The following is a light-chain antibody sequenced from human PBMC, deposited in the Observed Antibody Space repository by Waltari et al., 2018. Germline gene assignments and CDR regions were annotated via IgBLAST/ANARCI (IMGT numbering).Light chain of an antibody. CDR1: QSILFTARNKSY. CDR2: WAS. Sequence: IVMTQSPDSLAVSLGERATINCKSSQSILFTARNKSYLAWYQQKPGQPPKLLIYWASTRESGVPDRFSGTGSGTDFTLTISRLQAEDVAVYYCQQYYVTPRTFGQGTKVEI. V-gene: IGKV4-1*01. J-gene: IGKJ1*01. CDR3: QQYYVTPRT.